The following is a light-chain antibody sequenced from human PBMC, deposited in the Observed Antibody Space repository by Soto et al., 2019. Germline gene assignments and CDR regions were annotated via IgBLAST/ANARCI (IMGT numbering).Light chain of an antibody. CDR2: GAS. J-gene: IGKJ5*01. Sequence: EIVMTQSPATLSVSPGERATLSCRASQSVSNNLAWYQQKPGQAPRLLIYGASTRATGVPARFSGSGSGTDFTLTMSSLLSEDFAVYYCQQYNNWPITFGQGTRLEI. CDR1: QSVSNN. V-gene: IGKV3-15*01. CDR3: QQYNNWPIT.